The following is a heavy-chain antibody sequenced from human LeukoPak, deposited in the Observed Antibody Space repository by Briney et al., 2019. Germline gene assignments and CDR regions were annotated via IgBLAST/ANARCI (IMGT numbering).Heavy chain of an antibody. D-gene: IGHD1-1*01. V-gene: IGHV4-59*08. CDR1: GGSFSGYY. Sequence: PSETLSLTCAVYGGSFSGYYWNWIRHPPGKELEWIGYIYYSGSTNYNPSLKSRVTISVDTSKNQFSLKMRSVTAADTAVYYCARLGTIRVNQYYYGMDVWGQGTTVTVSS. J-gene: IGHJ6*02. CDR3: ARLGTIRVNQYYYGMDV. CDR2: IYYSGST.